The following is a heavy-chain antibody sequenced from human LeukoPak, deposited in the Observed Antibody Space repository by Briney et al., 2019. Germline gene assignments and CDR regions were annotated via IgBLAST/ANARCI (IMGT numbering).Heavy chain of an antibody. V-gene: IGHV4-59*01. Sequence: SETLSLTCSVSGGSISSYYWSWIRQPPGEGLEWIGYIYYSGSTNYNPSLKSRVTISVDTSKNQFSLKLSSVTAADTAVYFCARDSGYHVSGRISFDYWGQGTLVTVSS. D-gene: IGHD3-10*01. CDR3: ARDSGYHVSGRISFDY. CDR2: IYYSGST. J-gene: IGHJ4*02. CDR1: GGSISSYY.